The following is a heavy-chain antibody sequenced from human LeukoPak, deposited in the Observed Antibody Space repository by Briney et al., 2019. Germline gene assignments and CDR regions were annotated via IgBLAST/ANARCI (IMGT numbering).Heavy chain of an antibody. CDR2: ISAYNGNT. Sequence: ASVKVSCKACGYTFTSYGISWVRQAPGQGLEWMGWISAYNGNTNYAQKLQGRVTMTRDTSISTAYMELNSLRAEDTAVYYCAGPGPRMRKDYWGQGTLVTVSS. V-gene: IGHV1-18*01. CDR3: AGPGPRMRKDY. J-gene: IGHJ4*02. CDR1: GYTFTSYG.